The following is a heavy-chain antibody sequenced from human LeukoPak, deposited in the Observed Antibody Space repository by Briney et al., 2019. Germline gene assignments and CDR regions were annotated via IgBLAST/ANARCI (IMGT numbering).Heavy chain of an antibody. D-gene: IGHD3-22*01. J-gene: IGHJ4*02. V-gene: IGHV3-23*01. CDR2: ISGSGGST. CDR3: ATITSSGYYYAQY. CDR1: GFTFSSYA. Sequence: GGSLRLSCAASGFTFSSYAMSWVRQAPGKGLEWVSAISGSGGSTYYADSVKGRFTISRDNSKNTLYLQMNSLRAEDTAVYYCATITSSGYYYAQYWGQETLVTVSS.